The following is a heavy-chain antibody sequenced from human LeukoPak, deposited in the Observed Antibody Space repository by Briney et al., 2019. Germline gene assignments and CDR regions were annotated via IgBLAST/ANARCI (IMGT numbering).Heavy chain of an antibody. V-gene: IGHV3-74*01. Sequence: GGSLRLSCAASGFTFSNYWMHWVRQAPGKGLVWVSRIYTDGSSTNYADSVKGRFTISRDNSKNTLYLQMNSLRAEDTAVYYCAKGGLYLYYFDYWGQGTLVTVSS. D-gene: IGHD2-8*01. CDR1: GFTFSNYW. J-gene: IGHJ4*02. CDR3: AKGGLYLYYFDY. CDR2: IYTDGSST.